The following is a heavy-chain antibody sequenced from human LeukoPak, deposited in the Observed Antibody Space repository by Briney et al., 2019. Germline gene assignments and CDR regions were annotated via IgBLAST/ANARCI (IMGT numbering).Heavy chain of an antibody. V-gene: IGHV4-59*12. CDR3: ARGGYGSGSSSNWFDP. J-gene: IGHJ5*02. CDR1: GGSFSGYY. Sequence: PSETLSLTCAVYGGSFSGYYWSWIRQPPGKGLEWIGYIYYSGSTNYNPSLKSRVTISVDTSKNQFSLKLSSVTAADTAVYYCARGGYGSGSSSNWFDPWGQGTLVTVSS. D-gene: IGHD3-10*01. CDR2: IYYSGST.